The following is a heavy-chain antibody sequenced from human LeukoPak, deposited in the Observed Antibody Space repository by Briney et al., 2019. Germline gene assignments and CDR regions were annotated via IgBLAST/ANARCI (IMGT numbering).Heavy chain of an antibody. CDR1: GFTFDDYG. CDR3: AKDFSWFFDL. Sequence: QPGGSLRLSCAASGFTFDDYGMHWVRQPPGKGLEWVSVISGDGGSIHYADSVEGRFTVSRDNSRNSLQLQMNSLRTEDTAVYYCAKDFSWFFDLWGRGTLVTVSS. CDR2: ISGDGGSI. V-gene: IGHV3-43*02. J-gene: IGHJ2*01.